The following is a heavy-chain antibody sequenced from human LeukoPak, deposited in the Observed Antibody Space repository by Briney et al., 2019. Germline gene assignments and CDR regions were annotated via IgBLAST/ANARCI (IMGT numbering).Heavy chain of an antibody. V-gene: IGHV3-49*04. D-gene: IGHD2-2*01. J-gene: IGHJ6*03. Sequence: GGSLRLSCSASGFTFGDYSMTWVRQAPGKGLEWVGFIRTKTYRASTEYAASVKSRFTISRDDSKRIAYLQMNSLKTEDTAVYYCSRVFSSTFYYMDVWGKGTTVTVSS. CDR1: GFTFGDYS. CDR3: SRVFSSTFYYMDV. CDR2: IRTKTYRAST.